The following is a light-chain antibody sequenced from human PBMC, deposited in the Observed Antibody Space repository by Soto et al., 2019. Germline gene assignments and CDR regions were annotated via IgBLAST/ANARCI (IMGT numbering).Light chain of an antibody. Sequence: QSALTQPASVSGSPGQSITISCTGTSSDVGGYNYVSWYQQHPGKAPKVIIYGVTHRPSGVSNRFSGSKSVNTASLTISGLRAEDEADYYCCSYTTTNTLVFGGGTKLTVL. CDR2: GVT. CDR1: SSDVGGYNY. J-gene: IGLJ2*01. CDR3: CSYTTTNTLV. V-gene: IGLV2-14*01.